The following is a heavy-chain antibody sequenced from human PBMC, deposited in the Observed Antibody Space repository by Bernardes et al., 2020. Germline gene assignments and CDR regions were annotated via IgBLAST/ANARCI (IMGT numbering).Heavy chain of an antibody. V-gene: IGHV1-18*01. D-gene: IGHD5-18*01. CDR2: ISGYNGHT. Sequence: SVKVSCKTFGYTFTSNAISWVRQAPGQGLEWMGWISGYNGHTKYAQKVQGRVTLTTDTSTSTVYMEMRGLRFDDTAVYYCAREGILVGAPMDLFDSWCQGPLVTVSS. CDR1: GYTFTSNA. CDR3: AREGILVGAPMDLFDS. J-gene: IGHJ4*02.